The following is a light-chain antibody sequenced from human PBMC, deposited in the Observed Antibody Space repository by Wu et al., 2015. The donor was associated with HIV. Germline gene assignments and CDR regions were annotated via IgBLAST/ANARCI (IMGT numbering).Light chain of an antibody. Sequence: EIVMTQSPATLSVSPGERATLSCRASQPVASSIAWYQQKPGQAPRLLIFDASTRATGIPARFSGSGSGADFTLSISSMQSGDFAVYYCQQYNLWPSWTFGQGTRVEV. J-gene: IGKJ1*01. CDR2: DAS. V-gene: IGKV3-15*01. CDR1: QPVASS. CDR3: QQYNLWPSWT.